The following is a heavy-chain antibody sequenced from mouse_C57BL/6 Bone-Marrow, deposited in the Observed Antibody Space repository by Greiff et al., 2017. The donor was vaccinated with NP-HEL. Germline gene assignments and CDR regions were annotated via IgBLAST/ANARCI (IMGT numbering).Heavy chain of an antibody. Sequence: EVQRVESGPELVKPGASVKIPCKASGYTFTDYNMDWVKQSHGKSLEWIGDINPNNGGTIYNQKFKGKATLTVDKSSSTAYMELRSLTSEDTAVYYCARDYSNSWFAYWGQGTLVTVSA. CDR2: INPNNGGT. J-gene: IGHJ3*01. CDR1: GYTFTDYN. V-gene: IGHV1-18*01. CDR3: ARDYSNSWFAY. D-gene: IGHD2-5*01.